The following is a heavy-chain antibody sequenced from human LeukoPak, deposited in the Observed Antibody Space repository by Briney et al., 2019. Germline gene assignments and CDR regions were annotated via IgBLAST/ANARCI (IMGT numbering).Heavy chain of an antibody. CDR3: ALNRPMGRGVIPYFDV. Sequence: ASVKVSCKASGYTFTGYYMHWVRQAPGQGLEWMGWINPNSGGTNYAQKFQGRVTMTRDTSISTAYMELSRLRSDDTAVYYCALNRPMGRGVIPYFDVWGRGPLVTVSS. D-gene: IGHD3-10*01. CDR1: GYTFTGYY. V-gene: IGHV1-2*02. CDR2: INPNSGGT. J-gene: IGHJ2*01.